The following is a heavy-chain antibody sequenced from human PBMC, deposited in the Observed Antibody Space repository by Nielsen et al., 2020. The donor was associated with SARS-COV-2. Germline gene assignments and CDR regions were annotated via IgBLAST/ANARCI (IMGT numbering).Heavy chain of an antibody. V-gene: IGHV4-31*03. D-gene: IGHD6-13*01. CDR1: GGSISSGGYY. Sequence: SETLSPPCTVSGGSISSGGYYWTWIRQHPGKGLECIGYIYYSGSTYYNPSLKSRVTISVDTSKNQFSLKLSSVTAADTAVYYCARDQAAAGMWYFDYWGQGTQVTVSS. CDR2: IYYSGST. J-gene: IGHJ4*02. CDR3: ARDQAAAGMWYFDY.